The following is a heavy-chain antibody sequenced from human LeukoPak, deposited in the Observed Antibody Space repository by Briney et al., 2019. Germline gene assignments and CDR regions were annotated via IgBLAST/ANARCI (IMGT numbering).Heavy chain of an antibody. D-gene: IGHD3-22*01. CDR2: ISGSGGST. J-gene: IGHJ4*02. Sequence: GGSLRLSCAASGFTFSSYGMSWVRQAPGKGLEWVSAISGSGGSTYYADSVKGRFTISRDNSKNTLYLQMNGLRAEDTAVYYCAKDSYYDSSGYGWGQGTLVTVSS. V-gene: IGHV3-23*01. CDR1: GFTFSSYG. CDR3: AKDSYYDSSGYG.